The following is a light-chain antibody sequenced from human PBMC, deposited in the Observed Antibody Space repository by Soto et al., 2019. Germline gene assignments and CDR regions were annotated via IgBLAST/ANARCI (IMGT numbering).Light chain of an antibody. Sequence: ATLYCRARQSVSGNLAWYQQKPGQAPRLLIYGASTRATGIPARFSGSGSGTEFTLPISSLHPDDCAPDYRQHYTSYSEALGQGTQLDI. CDR1: QSVSGN. CDR3: QHYTSYSEA. J-gene: IGKJ1*01. CDR2: GAS. V-gene: IGKV3-15*01.